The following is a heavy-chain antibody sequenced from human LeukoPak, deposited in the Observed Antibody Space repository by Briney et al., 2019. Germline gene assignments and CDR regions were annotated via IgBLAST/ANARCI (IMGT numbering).Heavy chain of an antibody. CDR1: GYTFTSYD. Sequence: ASVKVSCKASGYTFTSYDINWVRQATGQGLEWMGWMNPNSGNTGYAQKFQGRVTITADESTSTAYMELSSLRSEDTAVYYCARDPYYYDSSGRDYWGQGTLVTVSS. CDR2: MNPNSGNT. D-gene: IGHD3-22*01. CDR3: ARDPYYYDSSGRDY. V-gene: IGHV1-8*03. J-gene: IGHJ4*02.